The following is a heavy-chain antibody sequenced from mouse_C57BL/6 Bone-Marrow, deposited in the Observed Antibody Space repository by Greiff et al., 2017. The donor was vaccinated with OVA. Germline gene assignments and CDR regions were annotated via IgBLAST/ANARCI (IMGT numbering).Heavy chain of an antibody. CDR2: INPGSGGT. J-gene: IGHJ1*03. V-gene: IGHV1-54*01. CDR3: ARGGVYSNYGYFDV. D-gene: IGHD2-5*01. Sequence: QVQLQQSGAELVRPGTSVKVSCKASGYAFTNYLIEWVKQRPGQGLEWIGVINPGSGGTNYNEKFKGKATLTADKSSSTAYMQLSSLTSEDSAVYFCARGGVYSNYGYFDVWGTGTTVTVSS. CDR1: GYAFTNYL.